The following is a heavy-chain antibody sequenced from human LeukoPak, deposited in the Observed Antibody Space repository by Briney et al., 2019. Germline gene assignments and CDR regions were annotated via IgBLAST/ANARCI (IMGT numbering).Heavy chain of an antibody. V-gene: IGHV4-34*01. D-gene: IGHD3-3*01. Sequence: TPSETLSLTCAVYGGSFSGYYWSWIRQPPGKGLEWIGEINHSGSTNYNPSLKSRVTISVDTSKNQFSLKLSSVTAADTAVYYCARGSVTIFGVVIRGLDYWGQGTLVTVSS. J-gene: IGHJ4*02. CDR2: INHSGST. CDR1: GGSFSGYY. CDR3: ARGSVTIFGVVIRGLDY.